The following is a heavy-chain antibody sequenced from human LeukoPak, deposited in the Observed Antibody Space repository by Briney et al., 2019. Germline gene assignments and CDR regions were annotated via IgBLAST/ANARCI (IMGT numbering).Heavy chain of an antibody. D-gene: IGHD2-15*01. V-gene: IGHV3-53*01. CDR2: IYSGGTT. CDR1: GFTVSSNY. J-gene: IGHJ4*02. Sequence: GGSLRLSCAASGFTVSSNYMSWVRQAPGKGLEWVSIIYSGGTTYYEDSVKGRFTISRDNSKNTLYLQMNSLRAEDTAVYYCARVILPTNYFDFWGQGTLVTVSP. CDR3: ARVILPTNYFDF.